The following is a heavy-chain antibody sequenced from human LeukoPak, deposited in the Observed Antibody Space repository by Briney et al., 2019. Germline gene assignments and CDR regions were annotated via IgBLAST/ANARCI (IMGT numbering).Heavy chain of an antibody. D-gene: IGHD4-11*01. CDR3: ARAQVSGNSNFGY. J-gene: IGHJ4*02. V-gene: IGHV3-21*01. CDR1: GFTFSSYS. Sequence: PGGSLRLSCAASGFTFSSYSMNWVRQAPGKGLEWVSSISSSSSYIYYADSVKGRFTISRDNAKNSLYLQMNSLRAEDTAVYYCARAQVSGNSNFGYWGQGTLVTVSS. CDR2: ISSSSSYI.